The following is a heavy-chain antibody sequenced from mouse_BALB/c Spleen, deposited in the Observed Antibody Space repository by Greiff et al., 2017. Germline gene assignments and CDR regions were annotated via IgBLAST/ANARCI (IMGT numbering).Heavy chain of an antibody. CDR3: ARLDYRYDGPAY. D-gene: IGHD2-14*01. J-gene: IGHJ3*01. V-gene: IGHV4-1*02. CDR1: GFDFSRYW. Sequence: DVKLQESGGGLVQPGGSLKLSCAASGFDFSRYWMSWVRQAPGKGLEWIGEINPDSSTINYTPSLKDKFIISRDNAKNTLYLQMSKVRSEDTALYYCARLDYRYDGPAYWGQGTLVTVSA. CDR2: INPDSSTI.